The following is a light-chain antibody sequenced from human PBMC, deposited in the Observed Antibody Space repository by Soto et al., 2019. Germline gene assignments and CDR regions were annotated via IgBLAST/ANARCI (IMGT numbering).Light chain of an antibody. CDR1: SSNIGSNY. J-gene: IGLJ1*01. Sequence: QSVLTQPPSASGTPGQRVTISCSGSSSNIGSNYVYWYQQLPGTAPKLLIYRNNQRPSGVPDRFSGSKSGTSASLAISGLRSEEEADYYCAAWDDSLSVWVFGTGTKLTVL. V-gene: IGLV1-47*01. CDR2: RNN. CDR3: AAWDDSLSVWV.